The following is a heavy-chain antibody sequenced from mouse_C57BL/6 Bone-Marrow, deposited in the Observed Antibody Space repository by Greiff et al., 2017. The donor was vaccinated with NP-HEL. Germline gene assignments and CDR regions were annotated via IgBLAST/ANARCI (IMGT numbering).Heavy chain of an antibody. J-gene: IGHJ2*01. CDR1: GFNIKDDY. V-gene: IGHV14-4*01. CDR2: IDPENGDT. CDR3: TMTIYDGYYDYFDY. Sequence: EVMLVESGAELVRPGASVKLSCTASGFNIKDDYMHWVKQRPEQGLEWIGWIDPENGDTEYASKFQGKATITADTSSNTAYLQLSSLTSEDTAVYYCTMTIYDGYYDYFDYWGQGTTLTVSS. D-gene: IGHD2-3*01.